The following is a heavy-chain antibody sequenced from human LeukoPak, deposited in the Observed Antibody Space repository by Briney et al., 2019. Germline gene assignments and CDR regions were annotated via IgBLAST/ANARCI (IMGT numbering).Heavy chain of an antibody. D-gene: IGHD6-19*01. CDR2: INHSGST. J-gene: IGHJ6*03. CDR3: ARHLAGSSGWRYYYYYMDV. CDR1: GGSFSGYY. Sequence: SETLSLTCAVYGGSFSGYYWSWIRQPPGKGLEWIGEINHSGSTNYNPSLKSRVTISVDTSKNQFSLKLSSVTAADTAVYYCARHLAGSSGWRYYYYYMDVWGKGTTVTISS. V-gene: IGHV4-34*01.